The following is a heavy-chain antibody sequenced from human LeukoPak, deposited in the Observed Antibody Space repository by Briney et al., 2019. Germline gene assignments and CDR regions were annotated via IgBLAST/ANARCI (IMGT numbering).Heavy chain of an antibody. V-gene: IGHV1-18*01. D-gene: IGHD2-15*01. J-gene: IGHJ5*02. CDR3: ARGPWRNFLGYCSGGSCYRFDP. CDR1: GYTFTSYG. Sequence: ASVTVSCKASGYTFTSYGISWVRQAPGQGLEWMGWISAYNGNTNYAQKLQGRVTMTTDTSTSTAYMELRSLRSDDTAVYYCARGPWRNFLGYCSGGSCYRFDPWGQGTLVTVSS. CDR2: ISAYNGNT.